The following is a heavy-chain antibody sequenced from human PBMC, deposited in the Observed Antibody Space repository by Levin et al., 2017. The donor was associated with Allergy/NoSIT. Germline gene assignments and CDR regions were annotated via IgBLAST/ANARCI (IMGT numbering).Heavy chain of an antibody. CDR1: GEFFSGHY. J-gene: IGHJ3*02. CDR2: INDVGTT. CDR3: ARGGDWAFDI. D-gene: IGHD2-21*01. V-gene: IGHV4-34*01. Sequence: KPSETLSLTCGVYGEFFSGHYWSWIRQPPGKGLEWIGEINDVGTTSYNPTLKSRVTISEDTSKNQFSLKMNSVTAADTAVYYCARGGDWAFDIWGQGTMVTVSS.